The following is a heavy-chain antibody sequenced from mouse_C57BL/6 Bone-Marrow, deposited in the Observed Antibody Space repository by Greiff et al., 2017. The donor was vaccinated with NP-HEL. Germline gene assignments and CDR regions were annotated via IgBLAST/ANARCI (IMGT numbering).Heavy chain of an antibody. CDR2: IYPRSGNT. J-gene: IGHJ1*03. CDR1: GYTFTSYG. Sequence: QVQLKESGAELARPGASVKLSCKASGYTFTSYGISWVKQRTGQGLEWIGEIYPRSGNTYYNEKFKGKATLPADKSSSTAYMELRSLTSEDSAVYFCARNPPYYYGSSYWYFDVWGTGTTVTVSS. V-gene: IGHV1-81*01. CDR3: ARNPPYYYGSSYWYFDV. D-gene: IGHD1-1*01.